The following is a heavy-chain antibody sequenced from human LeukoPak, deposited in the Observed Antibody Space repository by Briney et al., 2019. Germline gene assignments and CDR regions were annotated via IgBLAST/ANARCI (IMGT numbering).Heavy chain of an antibody. Sequence: PGGSLRLPCAASGFTFSSYAMTWVRQAPGKGLEWVSAISASGGDTYYADSVKGRFTISRDNSKNTLYLHMSSLRAEDTAVYFCAKRPRDTSGYYLGAFDGWGQGTTVTVSS. J-gene: IGHJ3*01. V-gene: IGHV3-23*01. CDR1: GFTFSSYA. CDR3: AKRPRDTSGYYLGAFDG. D-gene: IGHD3-22*01. CDR2: ISASGGDT.